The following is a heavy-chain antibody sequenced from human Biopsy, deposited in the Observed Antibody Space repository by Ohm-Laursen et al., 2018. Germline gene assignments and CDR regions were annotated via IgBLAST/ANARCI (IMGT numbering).Heavy chain of an antibody. Sequence: TLSLTCTVSAGSISDSTYHWGWIRQSPGKGLEWIGNIYYSGNTDYSPSLKSRVTISVDTSNNHFSLKLRSVTAADTAVYYCAGQVDFWSGYVDYWGQGTLVAVSS. D-gene: IGHD3-3*01. V-gene: IGHV4-39*01. CDR1: AGSISDSTYH. CDR3: AGQVDFWSGYVDY. CDR2: IYYSGNT. J-gene: IGHJ4*02.